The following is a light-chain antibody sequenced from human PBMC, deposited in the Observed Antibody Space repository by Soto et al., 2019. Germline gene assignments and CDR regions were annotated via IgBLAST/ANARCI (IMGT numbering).Light chain of an antibody. Sequence: DIQMTQSPSSLSASVGDRVTITCQASQDISNYLNWYQQKPGKAPKLLIYDASSLESGVPSRFSGSGSGTEFTLTISSLQPDDFATYYCQQYNSYSYTFGQGTKVDIK. CDR3: QQYNSYSYT. J-gene: IGKJ2*01. CDR2: DAS. CDR1: QDISNY. V-gene: IGKV1-5*01.